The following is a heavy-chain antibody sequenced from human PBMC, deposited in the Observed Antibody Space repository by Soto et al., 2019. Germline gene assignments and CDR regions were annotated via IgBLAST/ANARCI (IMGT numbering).Heavy chain of an antibody. CDR2: FIPVYRTL. V-gene: IGHV1-69*13. Sequence: ASVKVSCKAFGGSFGNSAINWVRQTPGQGLEWLGGFIPVYRTLNYAQKFQGRVTITADESTGTAYMTLSSLASDDTAVYYCATGVIWIGYFTVDSWGQGTRVTV. J-gene: IGHJ4*02. D-gene: IGHD3-3*01. CDR3: ATGVIWIGYFTVDS. CDR1: GGSFGNSA.